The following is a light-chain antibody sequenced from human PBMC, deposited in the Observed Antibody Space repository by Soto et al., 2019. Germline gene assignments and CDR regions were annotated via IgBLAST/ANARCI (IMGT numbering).Light chain of an antibody. J-gene: IGLJ1*01. CDR3: KSYAGSNTYV. V-gene: IGLV2-8*01. CDR2: EVV. CDR1: KSDIGVYDF. Sequence: QSALTQPPSASGSPGQSVTISCTGTKSDIGVYDFVSWYQHHPCKAPRLIIYEVVQRPSGVPDRFSGSKSGNTASLTVSGLQAADEADYFCKSYAGSNTYVFGSGTKVTVL.